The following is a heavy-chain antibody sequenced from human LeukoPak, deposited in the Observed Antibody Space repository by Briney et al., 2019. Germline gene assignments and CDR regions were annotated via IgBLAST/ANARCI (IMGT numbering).Heavy chain of an antibody. J-gene: IGHJ3*02. Sequence: GASVKVSCKASGYTFTSYYMHWVRQAPGQGLEWMGWINPNSGGTNYAQKFQGRVTMTRDTSISTAYMKLSRLRSDDTAVYYCASSADGSYDAFDIWGQGTMVTVSS. CDR2: INPNSGGT. CDR3: ASSADGSYDAFDI. CDR1: GYTFTSYY. D-gene: IGHD1-26*01. V-gene: IGHV1-2*02.